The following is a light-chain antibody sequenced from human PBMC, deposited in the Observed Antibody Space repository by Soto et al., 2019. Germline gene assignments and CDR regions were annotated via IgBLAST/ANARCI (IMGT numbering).Light chain of an antibody. CDR1: NSNVGANNY. Sequence: QSALTQPASVSGSPGQSITISCTGTNSNVGANNYVSWYQHHPGKAPKLMIYEVSNRPSGVSNRFSGSKSGNTASLTISGLQAEDEADYYCDSHTRSTTFVFGTGTKLTVL. CDR2: EVS. V-gene: IGLV2-14*01. CDR3: DSHTRSTTFV. J-gene: IGLJ1*01.